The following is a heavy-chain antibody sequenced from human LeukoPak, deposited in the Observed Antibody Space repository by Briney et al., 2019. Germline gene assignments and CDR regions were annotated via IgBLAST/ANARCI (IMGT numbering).Heavy chain of an antibody. CDR3: AREVVSTPSYFDS. D-gene: IGHD2-15*01. Sequence: GGSLRLSCAASGFSFSSYVMSWVRQAPGKGLEWVSGISGSGGSTYYADSVKGRFTISRDNSKNTLYLLMNSLIPEDTAVYYCAREVVSTPSYFDSWGQGTLVTVSS. CDR2: ISGSGGST. J-gene: IGHJ4*02. CDR1: GFSFSSYV. V-gene: IGHV3-23*01.